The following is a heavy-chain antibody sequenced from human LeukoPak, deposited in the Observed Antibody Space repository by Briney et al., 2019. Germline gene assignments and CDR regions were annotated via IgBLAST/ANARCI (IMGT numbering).Heavy chain of an antibody. CDR2: INHSGRT. CDR3: ARGRKHIAARRGGSYFDY. J-gene: IGHJ4*02. CDR1: GGSFSGYY. V-gene: IGHV4-34*01. D-gene: IGHD6-6*01. Sequence: SETLSLTCAVYGGSFSGYYWRWIRQPPGKGLEWIGEINHSGRTNYNPSLKSRVTISVDTSKNQFSLKLSSVTAADTAVYYCARGRKHIAARRGGSYFDYWGQGTLVTVSS.